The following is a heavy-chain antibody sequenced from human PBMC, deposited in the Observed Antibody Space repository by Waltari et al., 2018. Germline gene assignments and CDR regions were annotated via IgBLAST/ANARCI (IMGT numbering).Heavy chain of an antibody. J-gene: IGHJ4*02. CDR3: ARALGGVIIDY. CDR2: IYTSGST. Sequence: QVQLQESGPGLVKPSQTLSLTCTVSCGYIRRGSYYGSWIRQPAGKGLEWIGYIYTSGSTNYNPSLKSRVTISVDTSKNQFSLKLSSVTAADTAVYYCARALGGVIIDYWGQGTLVTVSS. D-gene: IGHD3-16*02. CDR1: CGYIRRGSYY. V-gene: IGHV4-61*09.